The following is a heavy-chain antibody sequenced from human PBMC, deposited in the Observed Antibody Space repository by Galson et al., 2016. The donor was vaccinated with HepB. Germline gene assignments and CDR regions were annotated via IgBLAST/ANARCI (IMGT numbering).Heavy chain of an antibody. J-gene: IGHJ4*02. CDR2: ISWNGRTL. D-gene: IGHD6-19*01. V-gene: IGHV3-9*01. Sequence: LRLSCAASGFSLAEYAIHWVRQAPGKGLEWVSGISWNGRTLGYADSVKGRFTISKDYAKNSLYLQMNSLRPEDTALYYCAKDKTGGYSSGWYYFDYWGQGTLVTVSS. CDR3: AKDKTGGYSSGWYYFDY. CDR1: GFSLAEYA.